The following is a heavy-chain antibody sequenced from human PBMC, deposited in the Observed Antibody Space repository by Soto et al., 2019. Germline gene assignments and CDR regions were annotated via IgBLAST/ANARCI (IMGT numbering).Heavy chain of an antibody. J-gene: IGHJ2*01. V-gene: IGHV1-18*01. CDR2: ISAYNGNT. CDR3: ARDRWDGGWLQMGQASKYWYFDL. D-gene: IGHD2-8*01. Sequence: QVQLVQSGAEVKKPGASVKVSCKASGYTFTSYGISWVRQAPGQGLEWMGWISAYNGNTNYAQKLQGRVTMTTDTTTSTXXMXLTXRRSDDTAVYYCARDRWDGGWLQMGQASKYWYFDLWGRGPQVTVSS. CDR1: GYTFTSYG.